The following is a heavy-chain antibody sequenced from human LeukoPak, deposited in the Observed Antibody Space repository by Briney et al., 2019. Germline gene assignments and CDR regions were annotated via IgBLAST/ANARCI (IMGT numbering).Heavy chain of an antibody. CDR3: ARGPVVVAASAWFDP. CDR1: GGSISSYY. V-gene: IGHV4-59*01. Sequence: SETLSLTCTVSGGSISSYYWSRIRQPPGKGLEWIGYIYYSGSTNYNPSLKSRVTISVDTSKNQFSLKLSSVTAADTAVYYCARGPVVVAASAWFDPRGQGTLVTVSS. CDR2: IYYSGST. D-gene: IGHD2-15*01. J-gene: IGHJ5*02.